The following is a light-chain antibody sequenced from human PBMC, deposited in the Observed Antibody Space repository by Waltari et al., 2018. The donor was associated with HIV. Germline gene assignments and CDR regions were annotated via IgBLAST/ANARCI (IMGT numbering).Light chain of an antibody. CDR2: DVS. CDR3: CSYAGSSTVV. J-gene: IGLJ2*01. CDR1: SSDVGGYNY. V-gene: IGLV2-23*02. Sequence: QSALTQPASVSGSPGQSITIPCTGTSSDVGGYNYVPWYQHNPGKAPKLMIYDVSKRPSGVSNRFSGSKSGNTASLTISGLQAEDEADYYCCSYAGSSTVVFGGGTKLTVL.